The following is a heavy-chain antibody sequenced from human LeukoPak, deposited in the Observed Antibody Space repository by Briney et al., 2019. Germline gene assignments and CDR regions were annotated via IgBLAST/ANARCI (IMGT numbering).Heavy chain of an antibody. J-gene: IGHJ4*02. D-gene: IGHD5-12*01. CDR3: ARGDSGYDYVADY. Sequence: GASVKVSCKASGYSFTGHYMHWVRQAPGQGLEWMGWINPNSGGTNYAQKFQGRVTMTRDTSISTAYMELSRLRSDDTAVYYCARGDSGYDYVADYWGQGTLVTVSS. CDR1: GYSFTGHY. CDR2: INPNSGGT. V-gene: IGHV1-2*02.